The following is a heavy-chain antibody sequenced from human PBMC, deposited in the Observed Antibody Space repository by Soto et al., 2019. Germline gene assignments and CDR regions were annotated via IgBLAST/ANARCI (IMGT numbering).Heavy chain of an antibody. CDR3: ARDTETLGPRANDALDI. J-gene: IGHJ3*02. CDR2: INAGNGNT. Sequence: QIQLMQSGAEVKKPGASVKVSCKASGYTFTSYGIHWVRQAPGQRLEWTGWINAGNGNTKYSQNFQGRVSITRDTSASTVYMELTGLTSEDTAVYYCARDTETLGPRANDALDIWGQGTMVTVSS. D-gene: IGHD3-3*02. V-gene: IGHV1-3*01. CDR1: GYTFTSYG.